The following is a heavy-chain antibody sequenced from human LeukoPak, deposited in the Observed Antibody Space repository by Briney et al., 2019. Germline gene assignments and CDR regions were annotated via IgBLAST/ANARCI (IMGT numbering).Heavy chain of an antibody. CDR1: GGTFSSYA. J-gene: IGHJ3*02. D-gene: IGHD6-25*01. Sequence: SVKVSCKASGGTFSSYAISWVRQAPGQGLEWMGRIIPIFGTANYAQKFQGRVTITTDESTSTAYMELSSLRSEDTAVYYCARHRGGHYGFDIWGQGTMVTVSS. CDR3: ARHRGGHYGFDI. V-gene: IGHV1-69*05. CDR2: IIPIFGTA.